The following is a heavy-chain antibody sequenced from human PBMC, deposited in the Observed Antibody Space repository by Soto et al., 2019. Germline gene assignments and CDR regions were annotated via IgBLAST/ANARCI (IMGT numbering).Heavy chain of an antibody. CDR3: AGGIVLRYFDWLPEASDY. CDR1: GFTFSSYL. Sequence: LRLSCAASGFTFSSYLMHWVRQAPGNGLVWVSRINSDGSSRSYADSVKGRFTSSIDNAKSTLYLHMNSLRAEDTAVYYCAGGIVLRYFDWLPEASDYWGQGSLVTVAT. D-gene: IGHD3-9*01. V-gene: IGHV3-74*01. CDR2: INSDGSSR. J-gene: IGHJ4*02.